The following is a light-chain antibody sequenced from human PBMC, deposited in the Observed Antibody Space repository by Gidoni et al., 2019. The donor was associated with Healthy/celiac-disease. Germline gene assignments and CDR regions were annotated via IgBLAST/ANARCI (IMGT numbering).Light chain of an antibody. Sequence: AIRMTQSPSSFSASTGDRVTITCRASQGISSYLAWYQQKPGKAPKLLIDAASTLQSGVPSRFSGSDSGTDFTLTISCLQSEDVATYYCQQYYSYPPTFGGGTKVEIK. CDR1: QGISSY. J-gene: IGKJ4*01. CDR3: QQYYSYPPT. V-gene: IGKV1-8*01. CDR2: AAS.